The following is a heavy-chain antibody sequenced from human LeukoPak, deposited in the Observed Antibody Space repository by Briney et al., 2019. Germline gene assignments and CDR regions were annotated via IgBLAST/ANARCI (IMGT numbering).Heavy chain of an antibody. J-gene: IGHJ6*02. CDR1: GFTFTSSA. V-gene: IGHV1-58*02. D-gene: IGHD1-26*01. CDR3: AADGYSVSYSVWGMDV. Sequence: SVKVSCKASGFTFTSSAMQWVRQARGQRLEWIGWIVVGSGNTNYAQKFQERVTITRDMSTSTAYMELSSLRSEDTAVYYCAADGYSVSYSVWGMDVWGQGTTVTVSS. CDR2: IVVGSGNT.